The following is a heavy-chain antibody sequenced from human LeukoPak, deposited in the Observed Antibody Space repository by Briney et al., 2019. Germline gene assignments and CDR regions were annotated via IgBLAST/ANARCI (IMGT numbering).Heavy chain of an antibody. Sequence: GGSLRLSCAASGFTFSSYWMSWVRQAPGKGLEWVANIKKDGSEKYYVDSVKGRFTISRDNSKNTLYLQMNSLRAEDTAVYYCARGRYGDDYYYMDVWGKGTTVTISS. CDR2: IKKDGSEK. CDR3: ARGRYGDDYYYMDV. J-gene: IGHJ6*03. D-gene: IGHD4-17*01. CDR1: GFTFSSYW. V-gene: IGHV3-7*03.